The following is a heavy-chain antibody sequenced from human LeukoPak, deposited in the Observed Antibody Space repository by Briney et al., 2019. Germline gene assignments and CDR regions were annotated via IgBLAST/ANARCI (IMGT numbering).Heavy chain of an antibody. Sequence: SETLSLTCTVSGGSISSYYWSWIRQPPGKGLEWIGYIYYSGSTNYYPSLKSRVTISVDTSKNQFSLKLSSVTAADTAVYYCARAHGDPITHYYYGMDVWGQGTTVTVSS. D-gene: IGHD4-17*01. CDR1: GGSISSYY. CDR3: ARAHGDPITHYYYGMDV. CDR2: IYYSGST. J-gene: IGHJ6*02. V-gene: IGHV4-59*01.